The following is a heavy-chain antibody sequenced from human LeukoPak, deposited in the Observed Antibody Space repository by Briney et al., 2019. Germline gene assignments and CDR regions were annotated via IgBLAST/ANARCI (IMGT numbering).Heavy chain of an antibody. V-gene: IGHV3-30*01. Sequence: GGSLRLSCAASGFTFSSYAMHWVRQAPGKGLEGVAVISYDGSNKYYADSVKGRFTISRDNSKNTLYLQMNSLRAEDTAVYYCAREKRDGYNSGFDYWGQGTLVTVST. CDR1: GFTFSSYA. D-gene: IGHD5-24*01. J-gene: IGHJ4*02. CDR2: ISYDGSNK. CDR3: AREKRDGYNSGFDY.